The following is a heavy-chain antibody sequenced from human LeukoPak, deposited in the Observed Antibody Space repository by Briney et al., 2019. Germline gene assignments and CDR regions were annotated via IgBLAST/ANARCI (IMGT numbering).Heavy chain of an antibody. CDR1: GYTFTGYY. Sequence: ASVKVSCKASGYTFTGYYMHWVRQAPGQGLEWMGWINPNSGGTNYALKFQGRVTMTRDTSISTAYMGLSRLRSDDTAVYYCAREETDFGSSGYYFNWGQGTLVTVSS. CDR2: INPNSGGT. D-gene: IGHD3-22*01. V-gene: IGHV1-2*02. CDR3: AREETDFGSSGYYFN. J-gene: IGHJ4*02.